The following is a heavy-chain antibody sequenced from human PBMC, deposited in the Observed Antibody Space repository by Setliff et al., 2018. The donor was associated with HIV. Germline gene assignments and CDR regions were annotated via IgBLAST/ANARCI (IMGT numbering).Heavy chain of an antibody. J-gene: IGHJ5*02. Sequence: SETLSLTCTVSGGSISSYYWSWIRQPPGKGLEWIGRIYTSGSTNYNPSLKSRVTMSVDTSKDQFSLKLSSVTAADTAVYYCAKDGRDVTISGVAPYNWFDPWGQGTLVTVSS. D-gene: IGHD3-3*01. CDR2: IYTSGST. CDR3: AKDGRDVTISGVAPYNWFDP. V-gene: IGHV4-4*07. CDR1: GGSISSYY.